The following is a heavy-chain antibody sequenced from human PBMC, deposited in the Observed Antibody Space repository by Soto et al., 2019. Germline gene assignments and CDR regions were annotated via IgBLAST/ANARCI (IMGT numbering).Heavy chain of an antibody. CDR1: GGTFTNYA. CDR2: QVPMSGTA. CDR3: ARGRIILGTTDSFDN. Sequence: QVQLVQSGGEVQKPGSSVKVSCKASGGTFTNYAVNWVRQAPGQGLEWVGGQVPMSGTATHAQQLQGRVTFTADESTSTAYMELSSLRSEDTAVYYCARGRIILGTTDSFDNWGQGTLVTVSS. J-gene: IGHJ4*02. D-gene: IGHD1-1*01. V-gene: IGHV1-69*01.